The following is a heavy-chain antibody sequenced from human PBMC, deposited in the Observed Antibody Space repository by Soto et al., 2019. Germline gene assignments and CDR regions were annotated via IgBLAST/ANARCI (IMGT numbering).Heavy chain of an antibody. Sequence: GGSLRLSCAASGFTFSSYAMSWVRQAPGKGLEWVSAISGSGGSTYYADSVKGRFTISRDNSKNTLYLQMNSLRAEDTAVYYCARDRPIPVAGTIYYYYVMDCRGQRSTVTVSS. D-gene: IGHD6-19*01. V-gene: IGHV3-23*01. CDR2: ISGSGGST. J-gene: IGHJ6*02. CDR1: GFTFSSYA. CDR3: ARDRPIPVAGTIYYYYVMDC.